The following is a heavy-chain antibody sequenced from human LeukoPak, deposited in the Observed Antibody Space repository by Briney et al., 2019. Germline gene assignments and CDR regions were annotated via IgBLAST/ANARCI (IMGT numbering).Heavy chain of an antibody. CDR1: GFTFSSYW. CDR3: ARGYCSGGSCYKLNACDI. D-gene: IGHD2-15*01. Sequence: GGSLRLSCAASGFTFSSYWMHWVRQAPWKGLVWVSHINSDGISTGYVDSVKGRFIISRDNAKNTLYLQMNSLRAEDTAVYYCARGYCSGGSCYKLNACDIWGQGTMVTVSP. J-gene: IGHJ3*02. V-gene: IGHV3-74*01. CDR2: INSDGIST.